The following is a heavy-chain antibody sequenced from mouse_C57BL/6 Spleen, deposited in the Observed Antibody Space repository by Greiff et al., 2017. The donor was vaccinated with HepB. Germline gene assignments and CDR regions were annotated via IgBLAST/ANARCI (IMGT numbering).Heavy chain of an antibody. CDR3: ARDGGDGYYGYAMDY. J-gene: IGHJ4*01. CDR2: ISYDGSN. Sequence: EVKLQESGPGLVKPSQSLSLTCSVTGYSITSGYYWNWIRQFPGNKLEWMGYISYDGSNNYNPSLKNRISITRDTSKNQFFLKLNSVTTEDTATYYCARDGGDGYYGYAMDYWGQGTSVTVSS. D-gene: IGHD2-3*01. V-gene: IGHV3-6*01. CDR1: GYSITSGYY.